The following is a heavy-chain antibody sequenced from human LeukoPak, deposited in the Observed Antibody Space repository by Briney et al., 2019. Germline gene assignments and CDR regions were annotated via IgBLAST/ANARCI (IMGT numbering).Heavy chain of an antibody. CDR3: IKDMGFDLLKDAFHV. V-gene: IGHV3-9*01. D-gene: IGHD3-9*01. CDR1: GFSLDDYA. J-gene: IGHJ3*01. Sequence: GGSLRLSCVGSGFSLDDYAMHWVRQVPGKGLEWVSSISWDSGSQAYADSVRGRFTISRDNAKNSLYLQMNSLRAEDTAFYYCIKDMGFDLLKDAFHVWGQGTLVTVSS. CDR2: ISWDSGSQ.